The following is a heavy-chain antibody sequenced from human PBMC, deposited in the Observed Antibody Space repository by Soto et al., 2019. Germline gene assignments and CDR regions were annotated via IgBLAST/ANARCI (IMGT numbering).Heavy chain of an antibody. J-gene: IGHJ6*02. Sequence: HPGGSLRLSCAASGFTFSSYAMSWVRQAPGKGLEWVSAISGSGGSTYYADSVKGRFTISRDNSKNTLYLQMNSLRAEDTAVYYCAKDLVDLWPNYYYYGMDVWGQGTTVTVSS. CDR2: ISGSGGST. CDR1: GFTFSSYA. D-gene: IGHD3-16*01. V-gene: IGHV3-23*01. CDR3: AKDLVDLWPNYYYYGMDV.